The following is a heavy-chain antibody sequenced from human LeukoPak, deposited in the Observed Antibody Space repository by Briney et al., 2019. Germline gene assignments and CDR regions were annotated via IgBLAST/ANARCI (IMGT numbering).Heavy chain of an antibody. CDR3: ARGRRSSSIWYLDY. V-gene: IGHV3-48*03. Sequence: PGGSLRLSCAASGFTFSDYEPNWVRQAPGKGLEGVSYISSSGTTIYYADSVKGRFTISRDNARNSLYLQMNTLRVEDTALYYCARGRRSSSIWYLDYWGQGTLVTVSS. CDR1: GFTFSDYE. D-gene: IGHD6-13*01. J-gene: IGHJ4*02. CDR2: ISSSGTTI.